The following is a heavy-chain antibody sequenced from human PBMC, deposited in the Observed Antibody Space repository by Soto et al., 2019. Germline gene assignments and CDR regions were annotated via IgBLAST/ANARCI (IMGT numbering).Heavy chain of an antibody. V-gene: IGHV4-61*01. CDR1: GASVSSDSYS. J-gene: IGHJ6*02. CDR3: AKDPRFYGMDV. CDR2: FYFTGST. Sequence: QVRLQESGPGLVKPSETLSLTCTVSGASVSSDSYSWAWIRQPPGKGLEWIGCFYFTGSTKTNPSLQRRVSISVDESKNQMSLKLNSVTAADTAVYYCAKDPRFYGMDVWGQGTTVPVSS.